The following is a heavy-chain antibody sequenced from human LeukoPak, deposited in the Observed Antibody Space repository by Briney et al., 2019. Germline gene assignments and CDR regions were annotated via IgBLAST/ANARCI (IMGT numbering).Heavy chain of an antibody. CDR2: INPNSGGT. CDR3: ARDGRYFDWTIYAVNWFDP. Sequence: ASVKVSCKASGYTFTSYGISWVRQAPGQGLEWMGWINPNSGGTNYAQKFQGRVTMTRDTSISTAYMELSRLRSDDTAVYYCARDGRYFDWTIYAVNWFDPWGQGTLVTVSS. CDR1: GYTFTSYG. D-gene: IGHD3-9*01. J-gene: IGHJ5*02. V-gene: IGHV1-2*02.